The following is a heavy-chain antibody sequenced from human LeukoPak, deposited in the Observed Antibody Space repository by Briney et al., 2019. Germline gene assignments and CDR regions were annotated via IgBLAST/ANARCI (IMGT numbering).Heavy chain of an antibody. CDR2: ISNDATKK. CDR3: AKDMNTVTTTFDY. D-gene: IGHD4-17*01. V-gene: IGHV3-30*18. Sequence: GGSLRLSCAASGFTFSTYAMHWVRQAPGKGLEWVAVISNDATKKYYADSVKGRSTISRDNSESTLYLQMNSLRAEDTAVYYCAKDMNTVTTTFDYWGQGTLVTVSS. J-gene: IGHJ4*02. CDR1: GFTFSTYA.